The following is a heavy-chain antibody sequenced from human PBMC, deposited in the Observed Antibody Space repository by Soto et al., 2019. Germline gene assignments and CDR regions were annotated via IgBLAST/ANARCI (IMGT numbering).Heavy chain of an antibody. Sequence: TWRSLRLSCSASVFTFSSYGMHWFRQAPGKRLEWVAVIWYDGSNKYYADSVKGRFTISRDNSKNTLYLQMNSLRAEDTAVYYYARDLGSSSWYPPYGMDVWGQGTTVTVSS. V-gene: IGHV3-33*01. J-gene: IGHJ6*02. CDR2: IWYDGSNK. D-gene: IGHD6-13*01. CDR3: ARDLGSSSWYPPYGMDV. CDR1: VFTFSSYG.